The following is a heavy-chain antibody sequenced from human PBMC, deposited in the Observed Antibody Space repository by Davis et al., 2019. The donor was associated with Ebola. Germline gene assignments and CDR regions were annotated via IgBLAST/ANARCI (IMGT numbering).Heavy chain of an antibody. CDR2: INPSGGST. J-gene: IGHJ4*02. CDR3: ARDAYFDILTGYYTQYYFEY. CDR1: GYTFTSYY. Sequence: ASVKVSCKASGYTFTSYYMHWVRQAPGQGLEWMGIINPSGGSTSYAQKFQGRVTMTRDTSTSTVYMELSSLRSEDTAVYYCARDAYFDILTGYYTQYYFEYWGQGTLVTVSS. V-gene: IGHV1-46*01. D-gene: IGHD3-9*01.